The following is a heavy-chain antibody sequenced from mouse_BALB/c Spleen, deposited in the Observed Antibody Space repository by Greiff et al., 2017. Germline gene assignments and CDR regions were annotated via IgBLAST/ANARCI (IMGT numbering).Heavy chain of an antibody. CDR1: GYTFTSYW. V-gene: IGHV1S81*02. Sequence: QVQLKQPGAELVKPGASVKLSCKASGYTFTSYWMHWVKQRPGQGLEWIGEINPSNGRTNYNEKFKSKATLTVDKSSSTAYMQLSSLTSEDSAVYYCARGPGMDYWGQGTSVTVSS. CDR3: ARGPGMDY. CDR2: INPSNGRT. J-gene: IGHJ4*01.